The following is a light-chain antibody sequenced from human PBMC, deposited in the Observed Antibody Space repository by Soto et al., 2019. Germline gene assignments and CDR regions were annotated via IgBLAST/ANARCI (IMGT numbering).Light chain of an antibody. J-gene: IGKJ1*01. Sequence: DIQMTQSPSTLSGSVGDRVTITCRASQTISSWLAWYQEKPGKAPKLLIYKASTLKSGVPSRFSGSGSGTEFNLTISSLQPDDFATYYCQHYNSYSEAVGQGTKLDIK. CDR2: KAS. CDR1: QTISSW. V-gene: IGKV1-5*03. CDR3: QHYNSYSEA.